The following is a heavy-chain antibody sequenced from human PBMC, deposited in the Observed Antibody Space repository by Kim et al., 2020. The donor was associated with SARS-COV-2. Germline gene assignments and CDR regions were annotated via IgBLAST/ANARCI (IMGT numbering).Heavy chain of an antibody. CDR1: GFTFSSYA. CDR2: ISGSGGST. D-gene: IGHD2-2*01. J-gene: IGHJ2*01. Sequence: GGSLRLSCAASGFTFSSYAMSWVRQAPGKGLEWVAAISGSGGSTYYADSVKGRFTISRDNSKNTLYLQMNSLRAEDTAVYYCAKRGLLGPAAIRGARYWYFDLWGRGTLVTVSS. CDR3: AKRGLLGPAAIRGARYWYFDL. V-gene: IGHV3-23*01.